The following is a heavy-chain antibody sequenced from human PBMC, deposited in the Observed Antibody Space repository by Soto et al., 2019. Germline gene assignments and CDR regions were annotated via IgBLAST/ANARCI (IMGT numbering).Heavy chain of an antibody. CDR2: TSGSGGTT. J-gene: IGHJ4*02. Sequence: GGSLRLSCAAAGFSLSSYAMSWVRQAPGKGLEWVSSTSGSGGTTYYADSVKGRFTISRDNSKNTLYLQMNSLRAEDTAVYYCVKRYDFWSGHLDYWGQGTLVTVSS. CDR1: GFSLSSYA. D-gene: IGHD3-3*01. CDR3: VKRYDFWSGHLDY. V-gene: IGHV3-23*01.